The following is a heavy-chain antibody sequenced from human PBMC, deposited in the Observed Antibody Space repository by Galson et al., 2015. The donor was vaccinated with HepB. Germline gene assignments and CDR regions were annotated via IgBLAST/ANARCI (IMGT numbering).Heavy chain of an antibody. Sequence: SETLSLTCTVSGDSVSSGSYYWSWIRQPPGKGLEWIGYMYYSGSTNYNPSLKSRVTISVDTSKNQFSLKLNSVTAADTALYYCATHSRLHWVHVDYWGQGTLVTVSS. CDR3: ATHSRLHWVHVDY. CDR2: MYYSGST. J-gene: IGHJ4*02. CDR1: GDSVSSGSYY. V-gene: IGHV4-61*01. D-gene: IGHD6-13*01.